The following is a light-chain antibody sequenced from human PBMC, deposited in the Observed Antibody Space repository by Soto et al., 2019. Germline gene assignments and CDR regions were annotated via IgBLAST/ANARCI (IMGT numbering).Light chain of an antibody. CDR3: TSWDDSVHGPL. V-gene: IGLV1-44*01. CDR2: SNN. Sequence: QLVLTQPPSASGTPGQRVTISCSGSSSNIGSNSANWYQQLPGTAPKLLIYSNNQRRSGVPDRFSGSKSGTSATLAISGLQSEDEADYYCTSWDDSVHGPLFGGGTKVTVL. J-gene: IGLJ2*01. CDR1: SSNIGSNS.